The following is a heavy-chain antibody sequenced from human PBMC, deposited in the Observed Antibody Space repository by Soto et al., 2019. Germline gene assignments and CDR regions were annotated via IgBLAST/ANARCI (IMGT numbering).Heavy chain of an antibody. D-gene: IGHD6-6*01. CDR1: GYTFTGCY. V-gene: IGHV1-2*02. Sequence: ASVKVSCKASGYTFTGCYMHWVRQARGQGLEWMGWINPNSGGTNYAQKFQGRVTMTRDTSISTAYMELSRLRSDDTAVYYCARDRTYSSSLRYYYYGMDVWGQGTTVTVSS. CDR2: INPNSGGT. J-gene: IGHJ6*02. CDR3: ARDRTYSSSLRYYYYGMDV.